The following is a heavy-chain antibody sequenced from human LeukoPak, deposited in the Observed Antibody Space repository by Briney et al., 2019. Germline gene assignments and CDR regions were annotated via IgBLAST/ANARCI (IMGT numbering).Heavy chain of an antibody. Sequence: SETLSLTCAVYGGSFSGYYWSWIRQPPGKGLEWIGEINHSGSTNYNPSLKSRVTISVDTSKNQFSLKLSSVTAADTAVYYCARGKSRKVVWGSYRPFDYWGQGTLVTVS. J-gene: IGHJ4*02. CDR3: ARGKSRKVVWGSYRPFDY. CDR1: GGSFSGYY. V-gene: IGHV4-34*01. D-gene: IGHD3-16*02. CDR2: INHSGST.